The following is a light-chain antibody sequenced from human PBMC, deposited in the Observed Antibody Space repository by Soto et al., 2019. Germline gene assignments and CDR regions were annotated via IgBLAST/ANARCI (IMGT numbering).Light chain of an antibody. J-gene: IGKJ2*01. V-gene: IGKV1-5*01. CDR3: QHYNSYPYT. CDR1: QSISSW. Sequence: DIQMTQSPSTLSASVGDRVTITCRASQSISSWLARYQQKPGKAPKLLIFDASRLESGVPPRFSGSGSGTEFTLTISCLQADDFATYYCQHYNSYPYTFGQGTKLEIK. CDR2: DAS.